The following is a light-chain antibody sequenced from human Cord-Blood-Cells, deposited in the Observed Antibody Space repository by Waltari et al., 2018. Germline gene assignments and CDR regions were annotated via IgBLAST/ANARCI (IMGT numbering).Light chain of an antibody. Sequence: SYELTQPPSVSVSPGQTASITCTGDKLGEKYCCWYQQKPGQSPVLVIYQDSKRPSGIPERFSGSNSGNTATLTISGTQAMDEADYYCQAWDSSTAVVFGGGTKLTVL. CDR3: QAWDSSTAVV. CDR1: KLGEKY. J-gene: IGLJ2*01. V-gene: IGLV3-1*01. CDR2: QDS.